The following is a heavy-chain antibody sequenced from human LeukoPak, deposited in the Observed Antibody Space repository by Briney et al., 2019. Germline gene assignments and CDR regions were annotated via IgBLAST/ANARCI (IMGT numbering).Heavy chain of an antibody. J-gene: IGHJ4*02. D-gene: IGHD3-22*01. V-gene: IGHV3-43*02. CDR2: ISGDGSRT. Sequence: GGSLRLSCSGSGFTFEDSTMYWVRQTPGKGLEWVSLISGDGSRTYYGDSVKGRFTISRVNGKNSLYLQMNSLRIEDTALYYCGKGYYSDYSGPSHYWGQGTLVTVSS. CDR3: GKGYYSDYSGPSHY. CDR1: GFTFEDST.